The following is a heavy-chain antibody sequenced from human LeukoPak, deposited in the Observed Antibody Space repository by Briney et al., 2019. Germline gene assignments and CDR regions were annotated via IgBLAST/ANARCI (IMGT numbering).Heavy chain of an antibody. D-gene: IGHD5-18*01. CDR3: ARDSSPAMVNWNFDY. Sequence: VKVSFKASGYPFTSYYMHWGRPAPGQGVGWMGIINPSGGSTSYAQKFQGRVTMTRDTSTSTVYMELSSLRSEDTAVYYCARDSSPAMVNWNFDYWGQGTLVTVSS. J-gene: IGHJ4*02. CDR1: GYPFTSYY. V-gene: IGHV1-46*01. CDR2: INPSGGST.